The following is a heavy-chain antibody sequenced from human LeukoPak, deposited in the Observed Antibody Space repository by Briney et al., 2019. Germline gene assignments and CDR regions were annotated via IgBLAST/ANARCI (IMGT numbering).Heavy chain of an antibody. CDR2: INHSGST. CDR3: ARGAVDGIPNWFDP. CDR1: GGSFSGYY. V-gene: IGHV4-34*01. Sequence: SETLSLTCAVYGGSFSGYYWSWIRQPPGKGLEWIGEINHSGSTNYNPSLKSRVTISVDTSKNQFSLKLSSVTAADTAVYYCARGAVDGIPNWFDPWGQGTLVTVSS. J-gene: IGHJ5*02. D-gene: IGHD6-19*01.